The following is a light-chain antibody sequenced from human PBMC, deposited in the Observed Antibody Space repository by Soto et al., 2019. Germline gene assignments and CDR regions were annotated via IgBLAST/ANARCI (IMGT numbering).Light chain of an antibody. CDR3: QQYSNWPT. J-gene: IGKJ5*01. Sequence: EIVMTQSPAPLSVSPWDRATLSCRASQSVSRNLAWYQQRPGQAPRLLMSGASTRATGIAARFSGSGSGREFTFTISSLQSEDSALYYCQQYSNWPTFGQGTRLEIK. CDR2: GAS. V-gene: IGKV3-15*01. CDR1: QSVSRN.